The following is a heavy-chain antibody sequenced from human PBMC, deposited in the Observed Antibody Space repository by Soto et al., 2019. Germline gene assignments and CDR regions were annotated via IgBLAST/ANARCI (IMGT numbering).Heavy chain of an antibody. CDR2: INAGNGNT. Sequence: QVQLVQSGAEEKKPGASVKVSCKASGYTFTSYAMHWVRQAPGQRLEWMGWINAGNGNTKYSQKFQGRVTITRDTPASTAYMELSSLRSEDTAVYYCARENVLLWFGARGYFDYWGQGTLVTVSS. CDR1: GYTFTSYA. CDR3: ARENVLLWFGARGYFDY. V-gene: IGHV1-3*05. J-gene: IGHJ4*02. D-gene: IGHD3-10*01.